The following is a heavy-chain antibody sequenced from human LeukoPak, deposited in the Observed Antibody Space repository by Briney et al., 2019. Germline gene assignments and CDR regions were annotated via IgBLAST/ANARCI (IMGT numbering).Heavy chain of an antibody. CDR3: ARGGVGASMDV. J-gene: IGHJ6*02. CDR1: GGSFSSIDFS. Sequence: SETLSLTCAVSGGSFSSIDFSWSWIRQPPGKGLEWIGYIHHSGSTYYNPSLKSRVTISVDGSKSHFSLKLSSVTAADTAVYYCARGGVGASMDVWGQGTTVTVSS. V-gene: IGHV4-30-2*01. CDR2: IHHSGST. D-gene: IGHD1-26*01.